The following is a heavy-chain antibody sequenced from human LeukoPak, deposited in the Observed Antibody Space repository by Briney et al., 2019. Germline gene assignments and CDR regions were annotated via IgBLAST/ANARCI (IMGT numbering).Heavy chain of an antibody. CDR3: ARFVITTYYFDY. CDR1: GGSVSSGNYY. D-gene: IGHD3-22*01. V-gene: IGHV4-61*01. Sequence: SETLSLTCTVSGGSVSSGNYYWTWIRQPPGKGLDWIGYVYYSGSTNYNPSLKIRVTISVDTSKNQFSLKLSSVIAADTAVYYCARFVITTYYFDYWGQGNLVTVSS. J-gene: IGHJ4*02. CDR2: VYYSGST.